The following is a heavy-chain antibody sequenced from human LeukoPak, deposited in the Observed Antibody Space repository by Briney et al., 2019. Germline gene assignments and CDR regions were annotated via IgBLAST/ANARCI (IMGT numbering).Heavy chain of an antibody. D-gene: IGHD5-24*01. CDR1: GFTFSSYA. J-gene: IGHJ4*02. CDR2: ISGSGGST. Sequence: PGGSLRLSCAASGFTFSSYAMTWVRQAPGEGLQWVSDISGSGGSTYYADSVKGRFTISRDNSKNTLYLQMNSLRAEDTAVYYCAKKDGYNSHWGQGTLVTVSS. CDR3: AKKDGYNSH. V-gene: IGHV3-23*01.